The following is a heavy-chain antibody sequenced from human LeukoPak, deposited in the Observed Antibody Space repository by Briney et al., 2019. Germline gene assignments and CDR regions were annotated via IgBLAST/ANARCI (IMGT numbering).Heavy chain of an antibody. CDR2: IDPSDSYT. CDR1: GYSFTSYW. CDR3: ARHSDDQLLDSDY. Sequence: GESRQISCHGSGYSFTSYWISWVRQMPGKGREWMGRIDPSDSYTNYTPSFQGHVTISADKSISTAYLQWSSLKASDTAMYYCARHSDDQLLDSDYWGQGTLVTVSS. D-gene: IGHD2-2*01. J-gene: IGHJ4*02. V-gene: IGHV5-10-1*01.